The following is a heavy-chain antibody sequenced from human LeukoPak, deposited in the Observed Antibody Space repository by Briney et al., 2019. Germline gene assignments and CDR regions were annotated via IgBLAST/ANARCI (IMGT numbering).Heavy chain of an antibody. J-gene: IGHJ4*02. D-gene: IGHD3-10*01. Sequence: SETLSLTCAVDGGSFSGYYWSWIRQPPGKGLEWIGQINHSGSTNYNPSLKSRVTISVDTSKNQFSLKLSSVTAADTAVYYCARVRGQYYYGSGKLGFFDYWGQGTLVTVSS. CDR1: GGSFSGYY. CDR3: ARVRGQYYYGSGKLGFFDY. V-gene: IGHV4-34*01. CDR2: INHSGST.